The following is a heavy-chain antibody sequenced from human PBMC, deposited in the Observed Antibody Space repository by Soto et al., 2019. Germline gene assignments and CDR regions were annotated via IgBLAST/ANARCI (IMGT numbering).Heavy chain of an antibody. CDR3: AKDSGAVTLRFDP. J-gene: IGHJ5*02. CDR1: GFTFSSYA. Sequence: EVQLLESGGGLVQPGGSLRLSCAASGFTFSSYAMSWVRQAPGKGLEWVSAISGSGGSTYYADSVKGRFTISRDNSKNTLYLQLTSLRAEDTAVYYCAKDSGAVTLRFDPWGQGTLVTVSS. V-gene: IGHV3-23*01. CDR2: ISGSGGST. D-gene: IGHD4-17*01.